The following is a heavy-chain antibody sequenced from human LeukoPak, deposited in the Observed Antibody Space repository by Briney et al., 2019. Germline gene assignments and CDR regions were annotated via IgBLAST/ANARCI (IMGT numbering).Heavy chain of an antibody. D-gene: IGHD3-22*01. V-gene: IGHV4-4*07. CDR3: AREEFLHEIDSSGYFVY. J-gene: IGHJ4*02. CDR1: GGSITVYY. Sequence: AETLSLTCTVSGGSITVYYWNWIRQPAGQGLEWLGRVYSSGVGNYNPSLTSRVTMSVDTSKNQFSLKLTSLTAADTAVYYCAREEFLHEIDSSGYFVYWGQGTLVTVSS. CDR2: VYSSGVG.